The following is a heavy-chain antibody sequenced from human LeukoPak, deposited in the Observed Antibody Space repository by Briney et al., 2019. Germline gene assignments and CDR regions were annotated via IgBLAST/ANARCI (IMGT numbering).Heavy chain of an antibody. CDR1: GGSISSGDYY. J-gene: IGHJ4*02. Sequence: SQTLSLTCTVSGGSISSGDYYWSWIRQPPGKGLEWIGYIYYSGSTYYNPSLKSRVTISVDTSKNQFSLKLSSATAADTAVYYCARDLLNEGNHLDYWGQGTLVTVSS. CDR2: IYYSGST. D-gene: IGHD4-23*01. V-gene: IGHV4-30-4*01. CDR3: ARDLLNEGNHLDY.